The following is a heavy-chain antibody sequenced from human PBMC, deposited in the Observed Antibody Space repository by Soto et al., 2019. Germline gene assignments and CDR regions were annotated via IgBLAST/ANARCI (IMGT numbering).Heavy chain of an antibody. Sequence: QVHLVQSGAEVKKPGASVTVSCQGSGYAFTTYGITWVRQAPGQGLEWMGWLSAHNGNTNYAQKLQGRVTVTRDTSTSTAYMELRSRRYDDTAVYYCARGRYGDYWGQGALVTVSS. J-gene: IGHJ4*02. CDR1: GYAFTTYG. CDR2: LSAHNGNT. D-gene: IGHD1-1*01. V-gene: IGHV1-18*01. CDR3: ARGRYGDY.